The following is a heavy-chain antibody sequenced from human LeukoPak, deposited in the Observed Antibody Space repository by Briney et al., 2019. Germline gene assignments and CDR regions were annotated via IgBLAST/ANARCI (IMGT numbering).Heavy chain of an antibody. CDR2: IWYDGSNK. V-gene: IGHV3-33*01. Sequence: PGRSLRLSCAASGFTFSNYGMHWVRQAPGKGLEWVAVIWYDGSNKYYADSVKGRIIISRDNSKNTLYLQMNSLRAEDTAVYYCARDNVRAFDFWGQGTLVTVSS. D-gene: IGHD3-10*01. CDR1: GFTFSNYG. J-gene: IGHJ3*01. CDR3: ARDNVRAFDF.